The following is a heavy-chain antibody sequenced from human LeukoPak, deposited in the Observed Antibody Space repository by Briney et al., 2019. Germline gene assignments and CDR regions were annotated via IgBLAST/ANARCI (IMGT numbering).Heavy chain of an antibody. J-gene: IGHJ6*02. CDR2: ISAYNGNT. V-gene: IGHV1-18*01. CDR1: GYTFTSYG. D-gene: IGHD3-3*01. CDR3: ARDAYLNDFWSGYRPNYYYGMDV. Sequence: ASVKVSCTASGYTFTSYGISWVRQAPGQGLEWMGWISAYNGNTNYAQKLQGRVTMTTDTSTSTAYMELRSLRSDDTAVYYCARDAYLNDFWSGYRPNYYYGMDVWGQGTTVTVSS.